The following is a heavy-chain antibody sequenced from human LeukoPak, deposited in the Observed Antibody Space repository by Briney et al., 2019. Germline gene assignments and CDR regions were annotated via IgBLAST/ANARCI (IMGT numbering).Heavy chain of an antibody. J-gene: IGHJ4*02. CDR3: ARGPYYYDSSGYYYAIDY. CDR2: ISAYNGNT. V-gene: IGHV1-18*01. Sequence: ASVKVSCKASGYTFTSYGISWVRQAPGQGLEWMGWISAYNGNTNYAQKLQGRVTMTTDTSTSTAYMGLRSLRSDDTAVYYCARGPYYYDSSGYYYAIDYWGQGTLVTVSS. D-gene: IGHD3-22*01. CDR1: GYTFTSYG.